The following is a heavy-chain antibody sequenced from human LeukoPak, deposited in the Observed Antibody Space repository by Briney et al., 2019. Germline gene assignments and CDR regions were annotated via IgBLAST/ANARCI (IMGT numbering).Heavy chain of an antibody. J-gene: IGHJ4*02. V-gene: IGHV4-59*02. CDR1: GFTVSSNY. D-gene: IGHD4-17*01. Sequence: GSLRLSCAASGFTVSSNYMSWVRQAPGKGLEWIGNIFYSGSTYYSPSLRSRVTISLDTSRNQFSLKLNSVTAADTAVYYCARVIGYGAPDYWGQGTLVTVSS. CDR3: ARVIGYGAPDY. CDR2: IFYSGST.